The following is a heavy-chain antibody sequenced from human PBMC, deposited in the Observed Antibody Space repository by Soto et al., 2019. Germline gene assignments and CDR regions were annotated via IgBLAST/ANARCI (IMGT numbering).Heavy chain of an antibody. D-gene: IGHD3-22*01. CDR1: GGTFGSDA. Sequence: QVHFMQSGAEVKKPGSSVKVSCKASGGTFGSDAITWVRQAPGQGLEWVGRIIPIFGTTNYAQNSQGRVTISADKSTLTSYMELHSLTSDDTALYYCARDRTDSGYYTNWLDPWGQGTEVTVSS. CDR2: IIPIFGTT. V-gene: IGHV1-69*06. J-gene: IGHJ5*02. CDR3: ARDRTDSGYYTNWLDP.